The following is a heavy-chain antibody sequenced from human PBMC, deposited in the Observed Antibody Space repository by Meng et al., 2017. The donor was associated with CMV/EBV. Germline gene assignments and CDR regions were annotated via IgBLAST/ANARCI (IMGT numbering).Heavy chain of an antibody. CDR1: GFTSSSYS. Sequence: GGSLRLSCAASGFTSSSYSMNWVRQASGKGLEWVGRIRSKANSYATAYAASVKGRFTISRDDSKNTAYLQMNSLKTEDTAVYYCTTDGVTGTTGTGYYYYYGMDVWGQGTTVTVSS. CDR2: IRSKANSYAT. CDR3: TTDGVTGTTGTGYYYYYGMDV. V-gene: IGHV3-73*01. D-gene: IGHD1-20*01. J-gene: IGHJ6*02.